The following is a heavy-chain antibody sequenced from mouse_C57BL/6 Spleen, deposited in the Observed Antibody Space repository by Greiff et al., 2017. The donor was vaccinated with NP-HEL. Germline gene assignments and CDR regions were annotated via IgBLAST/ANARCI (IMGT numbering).Heavy chain of an antibody. D-gene: IGHD2-4*01. J-gene: IGHJ2*01. CDR3: ARHDYYFDC. V-gene: IGHV1-82*01. CDR2: IYPGDGDT. CDR1: GYAFSSSW. Sequence: VQRVESGPELVKPGASVKISCKASGYAFSSSWMNWVKQRPGKGLEWIGRIYPGDGDTNYNGKFKGKATLTADKSSSTAYMQLSSLTSEDSAVYFCARHDYYFDCWGKGTTLTVSS.